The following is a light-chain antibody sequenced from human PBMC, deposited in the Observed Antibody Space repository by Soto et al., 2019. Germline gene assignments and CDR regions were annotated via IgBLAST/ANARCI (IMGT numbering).Light chain of an antibody. V-gene: IGKV1-39*01. Sequence: QMTQSPPSLSASVGDRVTITCRASRGIANYVNWYQHKLGKAPKLLIYSATNLQSGVPSRFSGSGSGTSFTFTISGLQPDDSATYYCQESNSVPFSFCGGTKLEIK. CDR1: RGIANY. J-gene: IGKJ4*01. CDR2: SAT. CDR3: QESNSVPFS.